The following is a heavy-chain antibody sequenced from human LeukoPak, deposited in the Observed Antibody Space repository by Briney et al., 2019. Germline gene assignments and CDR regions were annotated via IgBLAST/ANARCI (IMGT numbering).Heavy chain of an antibody. CDR3: ASSRGSWPDYFDY. CDR2: ITDSGSTI. D-gene: IGHD6-13*01. V-gene: IGHV3-48*03. CDR1: GFTFSSYE. J-gene: IGHJ4*02. Sequence: GGSLRLSCAASGFTFSSYEMNWVRQAPGKGLEWVSYITDSGSTIYYADSVKGRFTISRDNAKNSLYLQMNSLRAEDTAVYYCASSRGSWPDYFDYWGQGTLVTVSS.